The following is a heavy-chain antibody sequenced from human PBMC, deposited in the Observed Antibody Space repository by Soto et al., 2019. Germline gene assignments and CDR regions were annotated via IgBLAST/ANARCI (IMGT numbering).Heavy chain of an antibody. Sequence: EVKLLESGGGLVQPGGSLRLSCAASGFTFRTYSMSWVRQAPRKGLEWVSGISGSGTATYYTDSAKGRFTVSRDNSKDTVFLQMNTLRVEDTAVYYCAKTRLYDNNDYHRDGFDVWGPGTVVTVS. J-gene: IGHJ3*01. CDR3: AKTRLYDNNDYHRDGFDV. CDR1: GFTFRTYS. V-gene: IGHV3-23*01. CDR2: ISGSGTAT. D-gene: IGHD3-22*01.